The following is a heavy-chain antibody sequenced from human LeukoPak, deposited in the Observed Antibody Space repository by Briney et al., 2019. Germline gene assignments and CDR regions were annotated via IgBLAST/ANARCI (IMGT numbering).Heavy chain of an antibody. J-gene: IGHJ4*02. V-gene: IGHV3-15*01. Sequence: PGGSLRLSCAASGFTFSNAWMSWVRQAPGKGLEWVGRIKSKTDGGTTDYAAPVKGRLTISRDYSKNTLYLQMNSLKTEDTAVYYCTTHPVLRYFDWLPYYFDYWGQGTLVTVSS. D-gene: IGHD3-9*01. CDR2: IKSKTDGGTT. CDR3: TTHPVLRYFDWLPYYFDY. CDR1: GFTFSNAW.